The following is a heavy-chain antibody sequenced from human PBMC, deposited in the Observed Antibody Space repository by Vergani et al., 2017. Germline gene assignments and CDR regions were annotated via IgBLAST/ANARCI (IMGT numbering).Heavy chain of an antibody. CDR3: ARDRGRSGMDV. D-gene: IGHD3-16*01. J-gene: IGHJ6*02. CDR2: IYYSGST. Sequence: VQLQESGPGLVKPSETLSLTCTVSGGSISSYYWSWIRQPPGKGLEWIGYIYYSGSTNYNPSLKSRVTISVDTSKNQFSLKLSSVTAADTAVYYCARDRGRSGMDVWGQGTTVTVSS. CDR1: GGSISSYY. V-gene: IGHV4-59*01.